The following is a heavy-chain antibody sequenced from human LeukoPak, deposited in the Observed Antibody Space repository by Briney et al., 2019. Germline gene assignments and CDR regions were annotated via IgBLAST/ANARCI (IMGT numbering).Heavy chain of an antibody. Sequence: SETLSLTCTVSGGSISIYYWSWIRQPAGKGLEWIGRIYTIGSTSYNLSLKSRVTMSVDTSKNQFSLTLRSVTAADTAVYYCARVKSIGFYFDYWGQGTLVTVSS. V-gene: IGHV4-4*07. CDR2: IYTIGST. J-gene: IGHJ4*02. CDR1: GGSISIYY. CDR3: ARVKSIGFYFDY. D-gene: IGHD6-6*01.